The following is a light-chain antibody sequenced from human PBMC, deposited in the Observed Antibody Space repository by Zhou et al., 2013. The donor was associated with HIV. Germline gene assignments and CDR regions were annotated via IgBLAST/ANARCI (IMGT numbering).Light chain of an antibody. V-gene: IGKV3-15*01. CDR1: QSVGTN. CDR3: QQRSNWGIT. J-gene: IGKJ5*01. CDR2: GAF. Sequence: EIVMTQSPGTLSVSPGERATLSCRASQSVGTNLAWYQQKTGQAPRLLIYGAFSRATGIPARFSGSGSGTEFTLTISSLQSEDFAVYYCQQRSNWGITFGQGTRL.